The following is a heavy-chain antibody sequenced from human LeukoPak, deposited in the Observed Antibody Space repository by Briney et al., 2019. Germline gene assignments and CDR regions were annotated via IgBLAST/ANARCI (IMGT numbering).Heavy chain of an antibody. D-gene: IGHD3-22*01. Sequence: ASVKVSCKASGYTFTSHFMHWVRLAPGQGLEWMGIINPRGGSTSYTQKFQGRVTMTRDTSTSTVYMELSSLRSEDTAVYYCARVKSYYYDTSDKDAFDIWGQGTMVTVSS. CDR1: GYTFTSHF. CDR2: INPRGGST. J-gene: IGHJ3*02. V-gene: IGHV1-46*01. CDR3: ARVKSYYYDTSDKDAFDI.